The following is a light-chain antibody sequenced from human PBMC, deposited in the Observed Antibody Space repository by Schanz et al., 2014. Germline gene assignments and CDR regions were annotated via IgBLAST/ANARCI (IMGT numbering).Light chain of an antibody. CDR3: VLYVGSGIWV. CDR1: SGSVSTTYY. J-gene: IGLJ3*02. CDR2: STS. V-gene: IGLV8-61*01. Sequence: QTVVTQEPSFSVSPGGTVTLTCGLNSGSVSTTYYPSWYQQTPGQAPRTLIYSTSTRSSGVPDRFSGSILGNKAALTITGAQADDESDYYCVLYVGSGIWVFGGGTKVNVL.